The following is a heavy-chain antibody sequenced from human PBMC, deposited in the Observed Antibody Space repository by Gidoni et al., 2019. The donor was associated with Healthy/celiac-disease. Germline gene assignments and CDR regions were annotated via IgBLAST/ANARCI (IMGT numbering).Heavy chain of an antibody. CDR2: IYYSGST. J-gene: IGHJ4*02. Sequence: QLQLQASGPGLVKPSETLSLTCTVSGGSIRSSSYYWGWIRQPPGKGMEWIGSIYYSGSTYYNPSHKSRVTISVDTSKNQFSLKLSSVTAADTAVYYCARSVTYYDFWSGYNKGYFDYWGQGTLVTVSS. V-gene: IGHV4-39*07. D-gene: IGHD3-3*01. CDR3: ARSVTYYDFWSGYNKGYFDY. CDR1: GGSIRSSSYY.